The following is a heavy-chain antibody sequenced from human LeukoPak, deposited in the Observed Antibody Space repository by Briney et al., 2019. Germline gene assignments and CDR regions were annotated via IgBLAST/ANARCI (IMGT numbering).Heavy chain of an antibody. Sequence: SETLSLTCTIFGSSISDNSYWGWIRRPPGKGLEWIGRVYHSGSTYYNPSLKSRVTLSVDTSNNHFSLKLRSVTAADTAVYYCARHNYYHFWSTLNWFDPWGQGTLVTVSS. CDR3: ARHNYYHFWSTLNWFDP. V-gene: IGHV4-38-2*02. CDR2: VYHSGST. J-gene: IGHJ5*02. D-gene: IGHD3-3*01. CDR1: GSSISDNSY.